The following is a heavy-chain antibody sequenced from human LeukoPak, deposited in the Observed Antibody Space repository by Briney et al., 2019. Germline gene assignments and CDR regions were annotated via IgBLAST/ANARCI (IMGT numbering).Heavy chain of an antibody. V-gene: IGHV3-7*01. J-gene: IGHJ4*02. CDR3: ARDPTRRFDL. Sequence: GGSLRLSCATSGFTFSSYWMTWVRQAPGKGLEWVASIVEDGSATYYLDSVKGRFTFSRDNAKNSLYLQMNSLRGEDTAVYYCARDPTRRFDLWGQGTLVTV. CDR1: GFTFSSYW. CDR2: IVEDGSAT.